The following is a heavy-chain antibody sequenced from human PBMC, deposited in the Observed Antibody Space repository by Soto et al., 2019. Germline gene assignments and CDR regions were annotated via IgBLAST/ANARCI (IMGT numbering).Heavy chain of an antibody. CDR2: ISSRGSTI. V-gene: IGHV3-48*03. D-gene: IGHD6-6*01. CDR3: ASLQLPPYYFDY. CDR1: GFTFSSYE. J-gene: IGHJ4*02. Sequence: EVQLVESGGGLVQPGGSLRLSCAASGFTFSSYEMNWVRQAPGKGLEWVSYISSRGSTIYYADSVKGRFTISRDNAKNSLYLQMNSLRAEDTAVYYCASLQLPPYYFDYWGQGTLVTVSS.